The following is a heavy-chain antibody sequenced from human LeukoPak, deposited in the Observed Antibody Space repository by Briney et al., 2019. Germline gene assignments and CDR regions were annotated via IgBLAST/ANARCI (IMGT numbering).Heavy chain of an antibody. CDR3: ARGPLCSSTSCYWGY. CDR1: GGSFSGYY. D-gene: IGHD2-2*01. V-gene: IGHV4-34*01. CDR2: INHSGST. J-gene: IGHJ4*02. Sequence: PSETLSLTCAVYGGSFSGYYSSWIRPPPRKGLEWIGEINHSGSTNYNPSLKSRVTISVDTSKNQFSLKLSSVTAADTAVYYCARGPLCSSTSCYWGYWGQGTLVTVSS.